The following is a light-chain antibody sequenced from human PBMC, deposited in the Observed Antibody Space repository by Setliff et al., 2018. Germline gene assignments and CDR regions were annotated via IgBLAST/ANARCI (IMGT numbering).Light chain of an antibody. CDR3: CSYAGDRTYV. CDR1: SSDVGNYNL. CDR2: EVT. V-gene: IGLV2-23*02. Sequence: QSVLTQPASVSGSPGQSITISCTGTSSDVGNYNLLSWYQQHPDKAPKVLIYEVTKRPSGVSHRFSGSKSGDTASLTISGLQTEDEADYYCCSYAGDRTYVFGTGTKVTVL. J-gene: IGLJ1*01.